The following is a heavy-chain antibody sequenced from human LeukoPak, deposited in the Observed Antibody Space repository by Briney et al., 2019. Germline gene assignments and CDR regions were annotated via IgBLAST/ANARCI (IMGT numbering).Heavy chain of an antibody. CDR1: GGSISSSSYY. CDR3: ARIGIGYSYGSLDY. Sequence: SETLSLTCTVSGGSISSSSYYWGWIRQPPGKGLEWIGSIYYSGSTYYNPSLKSRVTISVDTSKNQFSLKLSSVTAADTAVYYCARIGIGYSYGSLDYWGQGTLVTVSS. V-gene: IGHV4-39*07. CDR2: IYYSGST. D-gene: IGHD5-18*01. J-gene: IGHJ4*02.